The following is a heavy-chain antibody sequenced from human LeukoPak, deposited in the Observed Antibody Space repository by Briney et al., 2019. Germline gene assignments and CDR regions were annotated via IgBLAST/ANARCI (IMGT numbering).Heavy chain of an antibody. CDR3: ARGGLRFISKIGGFDY. D-gene: IGHD3-3*01. J-gene: IGHJ4*02. CDR1: GGTFSSYA. V-gene: IGHV1-69*04. CDR2: IIPILGIA. Sequence: SVKVSCKASGGTFSSYAISWVRQAPGQGLEWMGRIIPILGIANYAQKFQGRVTITADKSTSTAYMELSSLRSEDTAVYYCARGGLRFISKIGGFDYWGQGTLVTVSS.